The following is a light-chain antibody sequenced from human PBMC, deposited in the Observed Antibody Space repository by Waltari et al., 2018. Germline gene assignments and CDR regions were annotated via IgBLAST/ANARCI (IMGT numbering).Light chain of an antibody. J-gene: IGLJ3*02. CDR2: EGT. CDR3: CSYAGSRV. CDR1: RHDPGRYTI. Sequence: QSALTQPASVSGSPGQAITIPRPTTRHDPGRYTIVSWYQQHPGKAPKLILYEGTKRPSGVSNRFSGSKSGNTASLTISGLQAEDEADYHCCSYAGSRVFGGGTKLTVL. V-gene: IGLV2-23*01.